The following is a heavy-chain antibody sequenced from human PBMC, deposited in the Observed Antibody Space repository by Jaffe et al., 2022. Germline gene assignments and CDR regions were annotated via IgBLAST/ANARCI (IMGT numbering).Heavy chain of an antibody. V-gene: IGHV2-5*02. D-gene: IGHD3-9*01. CDR3: AHSKQDILTGYYKGFDY. CDR2: IYWDDDK. J-gene: IGHJ4*02. CDR1: GFSLSTSGVG. Sequence: QITLKESGPTLVKPTQTLTLTCTFSGFSLSTSGVGVGWIRQPPGKALEWLALIYWDDDKRYSPSLKSRLTITKDTSKNQVVLTMTNMDPVDTATYYCAHSKQDILTGYYKGFDYWGQGTLVTVSS.